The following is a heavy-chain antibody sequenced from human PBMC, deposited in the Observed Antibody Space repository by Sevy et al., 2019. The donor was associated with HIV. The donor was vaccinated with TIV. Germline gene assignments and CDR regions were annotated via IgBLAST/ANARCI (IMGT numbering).Heavy chain of an antibody. CDR3: ARHCPAIGCAHAFDI. Sequence: SETLSLTCAVYGGSFSGYYWSWIRQPPGKGLEWIGEINHSGGTNYNPSLKCRVSISVDTSKNQFSLKLNSVTAADTAVFYCARHCPAIGCAHAFDIWGQGTMVSVSS. D-gene: IGHD2-2*01. CDR1: GGSFSGYY. J-gene: IGHJ3*02. V-gene: IGHV4-34*01. CDR2: INHSGGT.